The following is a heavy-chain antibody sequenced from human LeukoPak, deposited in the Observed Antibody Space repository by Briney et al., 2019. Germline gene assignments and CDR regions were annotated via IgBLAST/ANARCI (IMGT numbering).Heavy chain of an antibody. D-gene: IGHD3-10*01. CDR1: GGSFSGYY. J-gene: IGHJ4*02. V-gene: IGHV4-34*01. Sequence: SETLSLTCAVYGGSFSGYYWSWIRQPPGKGLEWIGEINHSGSTNYNPSLKSRVTISVDTSKNQFSLKLSSVTAADTAVYYCAREIMVRGVIRSTYYYFDYWGQGTLVTVSS. CDR3: AREIMVRGVIRSTYYYFDY. CDR2: INHSGST.